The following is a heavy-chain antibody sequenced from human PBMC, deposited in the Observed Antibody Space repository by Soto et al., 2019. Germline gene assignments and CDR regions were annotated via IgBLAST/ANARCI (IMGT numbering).Heavy chain of an antibody. CDR1: GGTFSSYA. V-gene: IGHV1-69*01. CDR3: AREGAALLGAYYDGMDV. D-gene: IGHD3-10*01. CDR2: IIPIFGTA. J-gene: IGHJ6*02. Sequence: QVQLVQSGAEVKKPGSSVKVSCKASGGTFSSYAISWVRQAPGQGLEWMGGIIPIFGTANYAQKFQGRVTMTADESTSTDYMGLSSLRSEDTAVYYCAREGAALLGAYYDGMDVWGQGTTVTVSS.